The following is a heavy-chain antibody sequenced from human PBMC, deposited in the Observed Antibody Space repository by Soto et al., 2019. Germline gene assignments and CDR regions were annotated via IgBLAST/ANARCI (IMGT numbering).Heavy chain of an antibody. V-gene: IGHV1-18*01. J-gene: IGHJ3*02. CDR1: GYTFTNYG. D-gene: IGHD5-12*01. CDR2: ISASNGNT. Sequence: GASVKVSCKASGYTFTNYGLTWVRQAPGQGLEWMGWISASNGNTNYAQNLRGRVTMTTDTSTTTAYMELRSLRSDDTAVYYCARGSSDYEVYAFDIWGQGTMVTVSS. CDR3: ARGSSDYEVYAFDI.